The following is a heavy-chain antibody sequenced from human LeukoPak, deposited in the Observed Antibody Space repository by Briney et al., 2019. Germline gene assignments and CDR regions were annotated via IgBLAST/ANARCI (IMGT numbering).Heavy chain of an antibody. CDR3: AREGRVSGYDFDC. CDR2: ISGSGGST. D-gene: IGHD5-12*01. CDR1: GFTFSSYA. J-gene: IGHJ4*02. Sequence: GGSLRLSCAASGFTFSSYAMSWVRQAPGKGLEWVSAISGSGGSTYYADSVKGRFTISRDNAKNTLYLQMNSLRVEDTAVYYRAREGRVSGYDFDCRGQGNLVTVSS. V-gene: IGHV3-23*01.